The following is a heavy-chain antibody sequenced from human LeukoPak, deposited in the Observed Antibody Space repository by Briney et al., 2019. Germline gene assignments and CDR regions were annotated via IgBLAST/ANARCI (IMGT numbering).Heavy chain of an antibody. CDR3: ARDRSGYDGFDI. J-gene: IGHJ3*02. V-gene: IGHV3-53*04. Sequence: GGSLRLSCAASGFTFRDYEMNWLRQAPGKGLEWVSAIYSGDSAYYADSVKGRFTISRHNSKDTLYLQMNSLRADDTAMYYCARDRSGYDGFDIWGQGTMVTVSS. D-gene: IGHD3-22*01. CDR1: GFTFRDYE. CDR2: IYSGDSA.